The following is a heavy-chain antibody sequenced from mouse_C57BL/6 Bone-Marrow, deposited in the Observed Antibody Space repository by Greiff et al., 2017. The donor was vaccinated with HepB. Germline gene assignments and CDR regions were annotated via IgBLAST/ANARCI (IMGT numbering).Heavy chain of an antibody. CDR1: GYTFTSYW. Sequence: VKLQQPGAELVRPGSSVKLSCKASGYTFTSYWMHWVKQRPIQGLEWIGNIDPSDSETHYNQKFKDKATLTVDKSSSTAYMQLSSLTSEDSAVYYCAPTGTRDYYAMDYWGQGTSVTVSS. D-gene: IGHD4-1*02. CDR2: IDPSDSET. V-gene: IGHV1-52*01. J-gene: IGHJ4*01. CDR3: APTGTRDYYAMDY.